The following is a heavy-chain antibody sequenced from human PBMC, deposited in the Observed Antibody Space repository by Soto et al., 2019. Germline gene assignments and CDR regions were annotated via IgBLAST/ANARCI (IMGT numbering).Heavy chain of an antibody. CDR3: AVAVAAYYYGMDV. V-gene: IGHV3-11*06. D-gene: IGHD6-19*01. CDR1: GFTFSDYD. J-gene: IGHJ6*02. CDR2: ISSSSSYT. Sequence: VQLVESGGGLVQPGGSLRLSCAASGFTFSDYDMNWVRQAPGKGLEWVSYISSSSSYTNYADSVKGRFTISRDNAKNSLYLQMNSLRAEDTAVYYCAVAVAAYYYGMDVWGQGTTVTVSS.